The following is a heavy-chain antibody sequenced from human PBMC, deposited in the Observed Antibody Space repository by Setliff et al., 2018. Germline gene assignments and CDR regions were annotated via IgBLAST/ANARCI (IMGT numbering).Heavy chain of an antibody. CDR2: IDPSGNT. V-gene: IGHV4-61*09. CDR1: GGSITSGSNY. CDR3: ASRSGVVEDPPRQVILDDGFDI. J-gene: IGHJ3*02. D-gene: IGHD2-15*01. Sequence: SETLSLTCTVSGGSITSGSNYWSWIRQPAGRGLEWMGHIDPSGNTNYHPSLRSRVTISIDTSKNQFSLKVTSVTAADTAVYYCASRSGVVEDPPRQVILDDGFDIWGQGTMVTVS.